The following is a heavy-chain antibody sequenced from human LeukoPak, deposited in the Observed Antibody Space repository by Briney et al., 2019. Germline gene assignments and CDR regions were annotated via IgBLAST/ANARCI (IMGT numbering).Heavy chain of an antibody. V-gene: IGHV3-23*01. CDR1: GFTVSSNS. CDR2: ISGSGGST. J-gene: IGHJ4*02. D-gene: IGHD2/OR15-2a*01. CDR3: AKEKTTYGGFYYFDY. Sequence: GGSLRLSCTVSGFTVSSNSMSWVRQAPGKGPEWVSAISGSGGSTYYADSVKGRFTISRDNSKNTLYLQMNSLRAEDTAVYYCAKEKTTYGGFYYFDYWGQGTLVTVSS.